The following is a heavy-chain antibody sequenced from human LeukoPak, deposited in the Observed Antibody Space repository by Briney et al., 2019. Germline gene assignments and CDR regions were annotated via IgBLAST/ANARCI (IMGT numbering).Heavy chain of an antibody. J-gene: IGHJ6*03. CDR1: GFSFSSHD. Sequence: GGSLRLSCATSGFSFSSHDMNWVRQAPGERLEWVSSITGSSTSIEYADSVKGRFAISRDNAKNSLFLQMDSLRVDDTAVYYCVREGSGSTHYMDVWGKGTTVTVSS. CDR3: VREGSGSTHYMDV. CDR2: ITGSSTSI. V-gene: IGHV3-21*01. D-gene: IGHD3-10*01.